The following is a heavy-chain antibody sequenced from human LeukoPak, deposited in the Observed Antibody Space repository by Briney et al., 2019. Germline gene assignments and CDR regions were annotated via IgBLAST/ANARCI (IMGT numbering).Heavy chain of an antibody. V-gene: IGHV4-59*12. D-gene: IGHD3-16*01. Sequence: SETLSLTCTVSGGSISSYYWSWIRQPPGKGLEWIGYIYYSGSTNYNPSLKSRVTISVDTSKNQFSLKLSSVTAADTAVYYCARDGGNLGVGYWGQGTLVTVSS. CDR1: GGSISSYY. J-gene: IGHJ4*02. CDR3: ARDGGNLGVGY. CDR2: IYYSGST.